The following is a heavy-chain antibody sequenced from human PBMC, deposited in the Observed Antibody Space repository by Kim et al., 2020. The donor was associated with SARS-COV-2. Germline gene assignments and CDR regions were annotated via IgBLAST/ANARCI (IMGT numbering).Heavy chain of an antibody. CDR3: AKGNRVVVPAAVDH. V-gene: IGHV3-23*01. Sequence: ADSVKGPFTNSRNNSKNTLYLQMNSLRAEDTAVYYCAKGNRVVVPAAVDHWGQGTLVTVSS. J-gene: IGHJ5*02. D-gene: IGHD2-2*01.